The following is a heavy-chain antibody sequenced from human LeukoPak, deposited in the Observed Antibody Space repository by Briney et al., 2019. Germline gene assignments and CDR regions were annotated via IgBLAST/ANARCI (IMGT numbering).Heavy chain of an antibody. J-gene: IGHJ4*02. D-gene: IGHD3-22*01. V-gene: IGHV4-59*01. CDR3: AGGGDSGGYYYPMFNY. CDR2: IYYSEST. CDR1: GGSISSYY. Sequence: SETLSLTCTVSGGSISSYYWSWIRQPPGKGLEWIGHIYYSESTNYNPSLKSRVTISVDTSKNQFSLKLSSLTAADTAVYYCAGGGDSGGYYYPMFNYWGQGTLVTVSS.